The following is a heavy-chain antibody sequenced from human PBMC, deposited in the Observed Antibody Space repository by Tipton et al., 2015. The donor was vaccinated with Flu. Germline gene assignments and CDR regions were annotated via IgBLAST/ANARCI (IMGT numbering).Heavy chain of an antibody. J-gene: IGHJ2*01. V-gene: IGHV3-21*01. CDR2: ISSSSDYI. Sequence: SLRLSCAASGFTFSSFSMNWVRRAPGKGLEWVSSISSSSDYIYYADSMKGRFTISRDNAKNSLYLQMNSLRAEDTAMYYCARTGPHLYYGSGSQYWFFDLWGRGTLVTVSS. CDR1: GFTFSSFS. CDR3: ARTGPHLYYGSGSQYWFFDL. D-gene: IGHD3-10*01.